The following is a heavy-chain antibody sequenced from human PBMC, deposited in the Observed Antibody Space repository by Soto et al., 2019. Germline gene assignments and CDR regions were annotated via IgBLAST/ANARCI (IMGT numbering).Heavy chain of an antibody. D-gene: IGHD2-2*01. CDR2: ISGSTGST. CDR3: AKDTSSSPYYMDV. V-gene: IGHV3-23*01. Sequence: VQVLESGGGLVQPGGSLRLSCAASGFTISNFAMSWVRHAPGKGLEWVSEISGSTGSTYYADSVKGRFTISRDNSKNTLHLQMNSLRAEDTAVYYCAKDTSSSPYYMDVWGKGTTVTVSS. J-gene: IGHJ6*03. CDR1: GFTISNFA.